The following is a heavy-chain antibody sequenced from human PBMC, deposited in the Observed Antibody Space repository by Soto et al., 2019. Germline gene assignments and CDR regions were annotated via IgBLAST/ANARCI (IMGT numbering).Heavy chain of an antibody. D-gene: IGHD6-13*01. CDR1: GYSISSGYY. V-gene: IGHV4-38-2*01. CDR3: ARQGSSPPDAFDI. Sequence: PSETLSLTCAVSGYSISSGYYWGWIRQPPGKGLEWIGSIYHSGSTYYNPSLKSRVTISVDTSKNQFSLKLSSVTAADTAVYYCARQGSSPPDAFDIWGQGTMVTVSS. CDR2: IYHSGST. J-gene: IGHJ3*02.